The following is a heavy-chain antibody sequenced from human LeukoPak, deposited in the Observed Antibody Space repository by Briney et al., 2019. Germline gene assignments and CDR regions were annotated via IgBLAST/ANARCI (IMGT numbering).Heavy chain of an antibody. D-gene: IGHD1-26*01. J-gene: IGHJ4*02. CDR2: ISYDGSNK. Sequence: GGSLRHSCAASGFTFSSYAMHWVRQAPGKGLEWVAVISYDGSNKYYADSVKGRFTISRDNSKNTLYLQMNSLRAEDTAVYYCARDAPRELLDYWGQGTLVTVSS. CDR3: ARDAPRELLDY. V-gene: IGHV3-30*01. CDR1: GFTFSSYA.